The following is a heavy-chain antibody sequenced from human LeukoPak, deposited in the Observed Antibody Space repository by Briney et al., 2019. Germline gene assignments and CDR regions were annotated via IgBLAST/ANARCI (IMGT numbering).Heavy chain of an antibody. CDR1: GFTFSSYW. CDR2: IKQDGSEK. V-gene: IGHV3-7*03. J-gene: IGHJ6*04. CDR3: ARETTTMVRGVINDYYGMDV. Sequence: GGSLRLSCAASGFTFSSYWMSWVRQAPGKGLEWVANIKQDGSEKYYVDSVKGRFTISRDNAENSLYLQMNSLRAEDTAVYYCARETTTMVRGVINDYYGMDVWGKGTTVTVSS. D-gene: IGHD3-10*01.